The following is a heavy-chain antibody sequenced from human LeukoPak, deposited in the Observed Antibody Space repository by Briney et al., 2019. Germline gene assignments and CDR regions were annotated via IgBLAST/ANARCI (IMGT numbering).Heavy chain of an antibody. Sequence: PSETLSLTCTVSGGSISDYYWSWIRQPAGKGLEWIGRIYTSGSTIYSPSLKSRVTMSIDTSKNQFSLKLSSVTAADTAVYYCARELAIAAGTYFDYWGQGTLVTVSS. J-gene: IGHJ4*02. CDR3: ARELAIAAGTYFDY. CDR2: IYTSGST. CDR1: GGSISDYY. V-gene: IGHV4-4*07. D-gene: IGHD6-13*01.